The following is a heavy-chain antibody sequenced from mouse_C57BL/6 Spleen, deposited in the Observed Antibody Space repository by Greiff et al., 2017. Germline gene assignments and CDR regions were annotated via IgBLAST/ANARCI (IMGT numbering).Heavy chain of an antibody. CDR3: ANGYEAMDY. CDR2: IYPGSGNT. Sequence: VQLQQSGAELVRPGASVKLSCKASGYTFTDYYINWVKQRPGQGLEWIARIYPGSGNTYYNEKFKGKATLTAEKSSSTAYMQLSSLTSEDSAVYFCANGYEAMDYWGQGTSVTVSS. CDR1: GYTFTDYY. J-gene: IGHJ4*01. V-gene: IGHV1-76*01.